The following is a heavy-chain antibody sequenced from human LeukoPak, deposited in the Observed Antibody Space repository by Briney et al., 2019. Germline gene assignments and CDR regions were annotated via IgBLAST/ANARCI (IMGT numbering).Heavy chain of an antibody. CDR3: ARAAGDSSGYYHESYYFDY. J-gene: IGHJ4*02. D-gene: IGHD3-22*01. Sequence: GGSLRLSCAASGFTFSSYSMNWVRQAPGKGLGWVSSISSSSSYIYYADSVKGRFTISRDNAKNSLYLQMNSLRAEDTAVYYCARAAGDSSGYYHESYYFDYWGQGTLVTVSS. CDR2: ISSSSSYI. CDR1: GFTFSSYS. V-gene: IGHV3-21*01.